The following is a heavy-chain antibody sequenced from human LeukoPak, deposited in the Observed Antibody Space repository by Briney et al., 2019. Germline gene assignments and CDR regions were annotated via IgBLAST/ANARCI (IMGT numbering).Heavy chain of an antibody. V-gene: IGHV3-7*04. J-gene: IGHJ5*02. CDR2: INEDGSEK. CDR1: GFSFSNHW. D-gene: IGHD2-2*01. CDR3: ARGVGWFDP. Sequence: GGSLRLSCEASGFSFSNHWMSWVRQAPGKGLEWVANINEDGSEKTYVDSVKGRFTISRDYAKKSVYLRMNSLTAEDTAMYYCARGVGWFDPWGQGTLVTVSS.